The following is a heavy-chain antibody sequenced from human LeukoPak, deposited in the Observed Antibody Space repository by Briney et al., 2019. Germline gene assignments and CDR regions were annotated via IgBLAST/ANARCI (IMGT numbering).Heavy chain of an antibody. V-gene: IGHV3-33*01. CDR2: IWYDGSNK. CDR1: GFTFSSYG. D-gene: IGHD3-10*01. J-gene: IGHJ6*04. CDR3: ARWAITMVRDPPRSYGMDV. Sequence: GGSLRLSCAASGFTFSSYGMHWVRQAPGKGLEWVAVIWYDGSNKYYADSVKGRFTISRDNSKNTLYLQMNSLRAEDTAVYYCARWAITMVRDPPRSYGMDVWGKGTTVTVSS.